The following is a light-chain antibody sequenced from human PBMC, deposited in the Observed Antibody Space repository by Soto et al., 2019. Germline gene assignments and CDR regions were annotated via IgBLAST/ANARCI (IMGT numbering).Light chain of an antibody. CDR2: GAS. CDR1: QSVHSN. J-gene: IGKJ4*01. V-gene: IGKV3-15*01. CDR3: QQYTDWPWGT. Sequence: EIVLPQSPATLSLSPGETATLSCRASQSVHSNLAWFQQHPGQAPRLLIYGASSRATGIPVRFSGSGSGTEFTLTISSLQPEDFAVYYCQQYTDWPWGTFGGGTKVDIK.